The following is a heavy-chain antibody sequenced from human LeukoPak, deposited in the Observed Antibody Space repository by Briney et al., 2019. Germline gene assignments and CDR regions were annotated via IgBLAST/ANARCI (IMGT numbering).Heavy chain of an antibody. CDR1: GYSISSGYY. Sequence: PSETLSLACAVSGYSISSGYYWGWIRPPPGKGLEWIGSIYHSGSTYYNPSLKSRVTISVDTSKNQFSLKLSSVTAADTAVYYCASFGYYDILTGYYILGTFGYWGQGTLVTVSS. CDR2: IYHSGST. D-gene: IGHD3-9*01. CDR3: ASFGYYDILTGYYILGTFGY. V-gene: IGHV4-38-2*01. J-gene: IGHJ4*02.